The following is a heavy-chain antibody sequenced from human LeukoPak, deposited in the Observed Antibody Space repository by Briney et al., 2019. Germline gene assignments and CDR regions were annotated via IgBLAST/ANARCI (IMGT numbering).Heavy chain of an antibody. D-gene: IGHD6-13*01. Sequence: ASVKVSCKASGYTFTSYGISWVRQAPGQGLEWMGWISAYNGNTNYAQKLQGRVTTTTDTSTSTAYMELRSLRSDDTAVYYCARDPWRGQQLVHFDYWGQGTLVTVSS. V-gene: IGHV1-18*01. J-gene: IGHJ4*02. CDR2: ISAYNGNT. CDR1: GYTFTSYG. CDR3: ARDPWRGQQLVHFDY.